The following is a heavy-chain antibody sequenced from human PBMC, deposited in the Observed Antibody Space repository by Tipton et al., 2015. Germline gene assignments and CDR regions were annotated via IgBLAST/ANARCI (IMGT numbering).Heavy chain of an antibody. D-gene: IGHD3-9*01. V-gene: IGHV1-2*04. CDR1: GYTFTGYY. CDR3: ARRLPYFEWSKVYYFDY. J-gene: IGHJ4*02. CDR2: INPNSGGT. Sequence: QLVQSGAEVKKPGASVKVSCKASGYTFTGYYMHWVRQAPGQGLEWMGWINPNSGGTNYAQKFQGWVTMTRDTSISTAYMELSRLRSDDTAVYYCARRLPYFEWSKVYYFDYWGQGSPVTVSP.